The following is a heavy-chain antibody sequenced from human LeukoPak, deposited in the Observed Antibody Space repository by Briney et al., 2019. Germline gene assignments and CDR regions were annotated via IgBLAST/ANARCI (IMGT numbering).Heavy chain of an antibody. D-gene: IGHD4-23*01. CDR2: INHSGST. V-gene: IGHV4-34*01. CDR3: ARGSTVVKAFDI. J-gene: IGHJ3*02. Sequence: SETLSLTCAVYGGSFSGYYRSWIRQPPGKGLEWIGEINHSGSTNYNPSLKSRVTISVDTSKNQFSLKLSSVTAADTAVYYCARGSTVVKAFDIWGQGTMVTVSS. CDR1: GGSFSGYY.